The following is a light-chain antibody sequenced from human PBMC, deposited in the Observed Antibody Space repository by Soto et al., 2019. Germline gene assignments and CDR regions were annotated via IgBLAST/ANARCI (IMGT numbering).Light chain of an antibody. CDR1: QRVSSSY. J-gene: IGKJ5*01. Sequence: EIVLTQSPGTLSLSPGERATLSCRASQRVSSSYLAWYQQKPGQAPRLLIQGASSRATGIPDRFSGSGSGTDFTLTISRLEPEDFAVYYCQQYGDSPRTFGQGTRLEIK. CDR3: QQYGDSPRT. V-gene: IGKV3-20*01. CDR2: GAS.